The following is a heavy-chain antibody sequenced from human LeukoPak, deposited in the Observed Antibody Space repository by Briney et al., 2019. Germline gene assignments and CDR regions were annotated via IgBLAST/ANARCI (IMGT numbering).Heavy chain of an antibody. Sequence: SETLSLTCTVSGGSISSSSSYWSWIRQPPGKGLEWIGFIYYSGNTHYNPSLKSRVTISVDTSKNLFSLKLSSVTAADTAVYYCARRGTTYYYYMDVWGKGTTVTVSS. CDR2: IYYSGNT. CDR1: GGSISSSSSY. CDR3: ARRGTTYYYYMDV. V-gene: IGHV4-61*01. D-gene: IGHD1-7*01. J-gene: IGHJ6*03.